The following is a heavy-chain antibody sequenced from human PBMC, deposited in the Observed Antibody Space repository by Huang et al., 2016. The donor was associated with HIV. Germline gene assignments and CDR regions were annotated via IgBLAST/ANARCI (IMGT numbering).Heavy chain of an antibody. D-gene: IGHD3-10*01. CDR1: GGSIRSSDYH. CDR3: ARHREGPVAYYSGWGSHLNYMDV. CDR2: SYYKGST. Sequence: QLLLQESGPGLVKPSEALALTCAVSGGSIRSSDYHWGWIRQPPGKGLGWIGSSYYKGSTHYSPSLKSRVTIAGDTSKNLFFLNLTAMTAADTAVYYCARHREGPVAYYSGWGSHLNYMDVWGRGRTVVVSS. V-gene: IGHV4-39*01. J-gene: IGHJ6*03.